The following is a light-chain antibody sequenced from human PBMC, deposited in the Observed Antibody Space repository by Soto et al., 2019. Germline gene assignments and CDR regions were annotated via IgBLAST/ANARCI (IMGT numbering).Light chain of an antibody. CDR1: QSISSN. V-gene: IGKV3-15*01. Sequence: EIVMTQSPATLSVSPGERATRSCRASQSISSNLAWYQLKPGQAPRLLIYSVSTRATGIPARFSGVGSGTEFTLTISSLQSEDFAVYYCQQYTSWPPKWTFGQGTKVDIK. CDR3: QQYTSWPPKWT. CDR2: SVS. J-gene: IGKJ1*01.